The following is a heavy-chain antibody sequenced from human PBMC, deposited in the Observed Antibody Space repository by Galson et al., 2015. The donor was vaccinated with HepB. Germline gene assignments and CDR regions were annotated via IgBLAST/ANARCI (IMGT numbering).Heavy chain of an antibody. CDR3: ARDNITNVRGVVAHDF. V-gene: IGHV3-30*04. CDR1: GFTFSRHA. J-gene: IGHJ4*02. Sequence: RLSCAASGFTFSRHAMHWVRQAPGKGLEWVAVISHDGTWTPYTDSVKGRFTISRDDSKSTVYLQMNRLMTEDTAVYYCARDNITNVRGVVAHDFWGQGTLVTVSS. D-gene: IGHD3-10*02. CDR2: ISHDGTWT.